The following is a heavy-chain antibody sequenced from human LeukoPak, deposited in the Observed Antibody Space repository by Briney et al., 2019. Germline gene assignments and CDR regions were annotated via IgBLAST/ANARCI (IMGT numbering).Heavy chain of an antibody. J-gene: IGHJ5*02. CDR2: ISGSGGST. CDR1: GFTFSSYS. CDR3: AKDLTRHYDSSGLTDYRTNWFDP. D-gene: IGHD3-22*01. V-gene: IGHV3-23*01. Sequence: GGSLRLSCAASGFTFSSYSMNWVRQAPGKGLEWVSAISGSGGSTYYADSVKGRFTISRDNSKNTLYLQMNSLRAEDTAVYYCAKDLTRHYDSSGLTDYRTNWFDPWGQGTLVTVSS.